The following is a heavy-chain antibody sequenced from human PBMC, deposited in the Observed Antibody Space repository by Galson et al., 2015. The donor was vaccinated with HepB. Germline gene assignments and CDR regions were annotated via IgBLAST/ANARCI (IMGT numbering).Heavy chain of an antibody. CDR3: AKEGLWFGELLWPPFDY. Sequence: SLRLSCAASGFTFSSYAMSWVRQAPGKGLEWVSAISGSGGSTYYADSVKGRFTISRDNSKNTLYLQMNSLRAEDTAVYYCAKEGLWFGELLWPPFDYWGQGTLVTVSS. J-gene: IGHJ4*02. CDR2: ISGSGGST. D-gene: IGHD3-10*01. CDR1: GFTFSSYA. V-gene: IGHV3-23*01.